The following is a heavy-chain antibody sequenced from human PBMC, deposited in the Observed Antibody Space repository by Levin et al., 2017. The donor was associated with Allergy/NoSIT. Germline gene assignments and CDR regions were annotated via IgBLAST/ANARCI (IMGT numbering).Heavy chain of an antibody. CDR2: ISGSGGST. D-gene: IGHD4-17*01. V-gene: IGHV3-23*01. Sequence: RPGGSLRLSCAASGFTFSSSAMSWVRQPPGKGLEWVSAISGSGGSTYYADSVKGRFTISRDYSKNTLYLRMNSLRAEDTAVYYCAKRGPNGDYFDFWGQGTLVTVSS. J-gene: IGHJ4*02. CDR1: GFTFSSSA. CDR3: AKRGPNGDYFDF.